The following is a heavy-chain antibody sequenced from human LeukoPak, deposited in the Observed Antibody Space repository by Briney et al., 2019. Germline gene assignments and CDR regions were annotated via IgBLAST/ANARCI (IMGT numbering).Heavy chain of an antibody. CDR1: GFTFSTYW. Sequence: GGSLRLSCAASGFTFSTYWMTWVRQAPGKGLEWVANIRQDGSEKYYVDSVKGRFTISRDNAKNSLYLQLNSLRAEDTAVYYCARDSSPRDGYDAFDIWGQGTMVTVSS. D-gene: IGHD2-15*01. CDR3: ARDSSPRDGYDAFDI. CDR2: IRQDGSEK. V-gene: IGHV3-7*01. J-gene: IGHJ3*02.